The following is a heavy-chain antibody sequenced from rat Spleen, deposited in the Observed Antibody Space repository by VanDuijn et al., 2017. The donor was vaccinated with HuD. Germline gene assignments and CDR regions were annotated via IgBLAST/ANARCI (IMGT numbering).Heavy chain of an antibody. CDR1: GFTFNKYW. V-gene: IGHV5-31*01. Sequence: EVQLVESGGGLVQPGRSLTVSCVASGFTFNKYWMTWIRQAPGKGLEWVATITSNGGNTYYPDSVKGRFTISRDNTKSTLYLRMNSLRSEDTAIYYCARDYGGYSDWFAYWGQGTLVTVSS. J-gene: IGHJ3*01. CDR2: ITSNGGNT. CDR3: ARDYGGYSDWFAY. D-gene: IGHD1-11*01.